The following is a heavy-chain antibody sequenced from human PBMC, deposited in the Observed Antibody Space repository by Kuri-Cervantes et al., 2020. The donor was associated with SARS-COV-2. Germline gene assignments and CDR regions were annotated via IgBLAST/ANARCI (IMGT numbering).Heavy chain of an antibody. V-gene: IGHV4-39*02. CDR2: VFYSGTT. J-gene: IGHJ4*02. CDR1: HEPLYNSSHF. Sequence: SETLSLTCTVSHEPLYNSSHFWGWIRQSPGKGLEWIGSVFYSGTTYYNPSLQSRVTVSVDLSKNQFSLSLQSVTAADTAVYYCVRDHDYGSRNKFDFWGPGALVTVSS. CDR3: VRDHDYGSRNKFDF. D-gene: IGHD6-13*01.